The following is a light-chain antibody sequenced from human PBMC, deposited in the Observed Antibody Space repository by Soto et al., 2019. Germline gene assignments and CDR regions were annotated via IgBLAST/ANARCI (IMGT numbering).Light chain of an antibody. CDR3: RQYGYSPKT. J-gene: IGKJ1*01. CDR2: GAS. Sequence: IVLTQSPGTLSLSPGERAPRSCRASQSVSSDYLAWYQQKPGQAPRLLIYGASSRATGIPDRFSGSGSGTDFTLTISRLEPEDFAVYYCRQYGYSPKTFGQGTKVDIK. V-gene: IGKV3-20*01. CDR1: QSVSSDY.